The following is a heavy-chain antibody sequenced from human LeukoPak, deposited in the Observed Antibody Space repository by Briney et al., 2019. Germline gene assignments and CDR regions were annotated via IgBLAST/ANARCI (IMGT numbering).Heavy chain of an antibody. CDR1: GFTFSTYV. V-gene: IGHV3-64D*06. CDR3: VRGAGY. CDR2: ISSNGDNT. J-gene: IGHJ4*02. Sequence: GGSLRLSCSVSGFTFSTYVMHWVRQAPGKGLEYVSAISSNGDNTYYADSVKGRFTIPRDNSKNTLYLQMSRLRADDTAVYYCVRGAGYWGQGTLVTVSS.